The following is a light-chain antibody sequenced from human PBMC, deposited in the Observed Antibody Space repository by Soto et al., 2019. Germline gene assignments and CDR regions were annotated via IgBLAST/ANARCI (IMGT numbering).Light chain of an antibody. Sequence: ESVLTQSPGTLSLSPGERATRSCRASQSVSSSYLAWYQQKPGQAPRLLIYGASSRATGIPDRFSGSGSGTDFTLTISRLEPEDFAVYYCQQYGSSPRTFGQGTKVDIK. CDR2: GAS. CDR1: QSVSSSY. J-gene: IGKJ1*01. V-gene: IGKV3-20*01. CDR3: QQYGSSPRT.